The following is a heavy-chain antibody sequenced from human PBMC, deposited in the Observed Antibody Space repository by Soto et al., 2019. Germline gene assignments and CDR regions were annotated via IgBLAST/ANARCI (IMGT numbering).Heavy chain of an antibody. D-gene: IGHD2-2*01. V-gene: IGHV3-48*01. CDR1: GFTFSSYS. CDR2: ISSSSSTI. J-gene: IGHJ4*02. CDR3: ARDSPARYCSSTSCPRLAY. Sequence: EVQLVESGGGLVQPGGSLRLSCAASGFTFSSYSMNWVRQAPGKGLEWVSYISSSSSTIYYADSVKGRFTISRDNAKNSLSLQMNSLRAEDTAVYYCARDSPARYCSSTSCPRLAYWGQGPLVTVSS.